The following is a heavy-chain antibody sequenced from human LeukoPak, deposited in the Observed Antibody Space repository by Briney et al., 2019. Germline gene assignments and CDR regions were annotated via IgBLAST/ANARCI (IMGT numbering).Heavy chain of an antibody. J-gene: IGHJ3*02. CDR1: GFTFSNYA. CDR3: ARHPIHSSGWFVAFDI. V-gene: IGHV3-30*04. Sequence: GGSLRLSCAASGFTFSNYAMHWVRQAPGKGLEWVAIISHDGRNTYYADSVKGRFTISRDTSKNTVYLQMSSLRAEDTAVYYCARHPIHSSGWFVAFDIWGQGTMVTVSS. CDR2: ISHDGRNT. D-gene: IGHD6-19*01.